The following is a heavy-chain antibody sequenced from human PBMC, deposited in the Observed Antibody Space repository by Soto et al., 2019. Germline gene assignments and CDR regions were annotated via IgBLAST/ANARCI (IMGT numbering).Heavy chain of an antibody. CDR2: IYYSGST. V-gene: IGHV4-59*01. CDR3: ARGPGYSSSWYDY. D-gene: IGHD6-13*01. CDR1: GGSIRSYY. Sequence: LSLTCTVSGGSIRSYYWSWIRQPPGKGLEWIGYIYYSGSTNYNPSLKSRVTISVDTSKNQFSLKLSSVTAADTAVYYCARGPGYSSSWYDYWGQGTLVTVSS. J-gene: IGHJ4*02.